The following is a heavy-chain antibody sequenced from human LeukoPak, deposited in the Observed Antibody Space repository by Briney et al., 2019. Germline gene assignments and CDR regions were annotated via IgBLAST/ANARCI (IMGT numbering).Heavy chain of an antibody. Sequence: AGGSLRLSCAASGFSVSTRYMNWVRQAPGKGLGWVSVLYSGGSAYYADSVKGRFTISRDNSANILYLQMNSLTINDTAVYYCARGGGAGFEYWGQGTLVTVSS. CDR1: GFSVSTRY. CDR3: ARGGGAGFEY. V-gene: IGHV3-53*05. J-gene: IGHJ4*02. CDR2: LYSGGSA.